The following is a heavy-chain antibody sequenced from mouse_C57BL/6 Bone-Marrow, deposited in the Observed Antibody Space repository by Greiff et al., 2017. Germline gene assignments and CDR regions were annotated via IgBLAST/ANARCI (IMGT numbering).Heavy chain of an antibody. D-gene: IGHD6-5*01. CDR3: ARDALVTWYFDD. CDR1: GYTFTSYW. Sequence: QVQLQQSGAELVRPGTSVKLSCKASGYTFTSYWMHWVKQRPGQGLEWIGVIDPYDSYTDYNPKFKGKATLTVDTSSSTAYMQLSSLTSEDSAVYCCARDALVTWYFDDWGKGTTVTVSS. CDR2: IDPYDSYT. J-gene: IGHJ1*03. V-gene: IGHV1-59*01.